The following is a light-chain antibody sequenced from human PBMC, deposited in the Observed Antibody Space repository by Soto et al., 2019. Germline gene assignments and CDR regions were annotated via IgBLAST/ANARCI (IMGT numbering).Light chain of an antibody. CDR3: QQYNDWPQT. Sequence: EIVMTQSPATLSVSPGERATLSCRASRSVSGNLAWYQQKPGQAPRLLVYGASTRATVIPARFSGSGSGTEFTLTISSLQSEDYAVYYCQQYNDWPQTFGQGTK. V-gene: IGKV3-15*01. J-gene: IGKJ1*01. CDR2: GAS. CDR1: RSVSGN.